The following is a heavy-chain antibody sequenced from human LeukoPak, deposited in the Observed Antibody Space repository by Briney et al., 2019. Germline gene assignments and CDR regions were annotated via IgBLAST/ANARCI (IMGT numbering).Heavy chain of an antibody. CDR1: GFTFSEYS. CDR2: IDGNGGET. Sequence: GGSLRLSCAVSGFTFSEYSMSWVRQAPGKGLEWVAGIDGNGGETRYADSVKGRFTISRDNSKSSVYLEMTSLGAEDTALYYCATYTQRFGPPSTDLGGEETLLTLFS. J-gene: IGHJ4*02. CDR3: ATYTQRFGPPSTDL. V-gene: IGHV3-20*04. D-gene: IGHD2/OR15-2a*01.